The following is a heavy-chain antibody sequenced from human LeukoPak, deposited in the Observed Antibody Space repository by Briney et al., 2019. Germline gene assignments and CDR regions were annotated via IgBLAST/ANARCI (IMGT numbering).Heavy chain of an antibody. Sequence: SQTLSLTCTVSGGSISSGGYYWSWIRQPPGKGLEWIGYIYHSGSTYYNPSLKSRVTISVNRPKNQFSLKLSSVTAADTAVYYCARDPKSGYDSGYYFDYWGQGTLVTVSS. CDR2: IYHSGST. J-gene: IGHJ4*02. CDR1: GGSISSGGYY. D-gene: IGHD5-12*01. CDR3: ARDPKSGYDSGYYFDY. V-gene: IGHV4-30-2*01.